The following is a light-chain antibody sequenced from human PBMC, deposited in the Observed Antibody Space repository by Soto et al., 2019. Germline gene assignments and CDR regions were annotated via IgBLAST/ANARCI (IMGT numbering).Light chain of an antibody. CDR2: DAS. CDR1: QSVSSY. CDR3: QQRSNWPPIT. Sequence: EIVFTRSPATLSFSPGERARLCCRACQSVSSYLAWYQQKPGQAPRLLIYDASNRATGIPARFSGSGSGTDFTLTISSLEPEDFAVYYCQQRSNWPPITFGQGTRLEIK. V-gene: IGKV3-11*01. J-gene: IGKJ5*01.